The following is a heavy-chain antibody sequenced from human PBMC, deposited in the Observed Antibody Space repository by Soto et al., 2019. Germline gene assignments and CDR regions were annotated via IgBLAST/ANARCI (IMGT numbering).Heavy chain of an antibody. V-gene: IGHV1-24*01. CDR2: IDPSGGST. CDR1: GYTLTELS. D-gene: IGHD3-3*01. CDR3: RAGGDYYDFWSGTSGDYYYMDV. Sequence: ASVKVSCQVSGYTLTELSMHWVRQAPGKGLEWMGGIDPSGGSTSYAQKFQGRVTMTRDTSTSTVYMELSSLRSEDTAVYYCRAGGDYYDFWSGTSGDYYYMDVWGKGTTVTVSS. J-gene: IGHJ6*03.